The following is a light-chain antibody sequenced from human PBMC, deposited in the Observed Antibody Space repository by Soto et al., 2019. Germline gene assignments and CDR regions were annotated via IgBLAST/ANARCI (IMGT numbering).Light chain of an antibody. J-gene: IGKJ1*01. CDR1: QSISDT. V-gene: IGKV3-11*01. Sequence: EIVMTQSPSTLSVAXGGRXXRSCRASQSISDTLAWYQQKPGQAPRLLIYDASNRAAGTPARLSGSGSGTDFTLTISSLEPEDFAVYYCQQRDNWPWTFGQGTKVDVK. CDR3: QQRDNWPWT. CDR2: DAS.